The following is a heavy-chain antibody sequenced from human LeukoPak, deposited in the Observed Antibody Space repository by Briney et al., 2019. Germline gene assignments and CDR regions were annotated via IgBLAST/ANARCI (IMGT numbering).Heavy chain of an antibody. CDR1: GFTFSSYW. J-gene: IGHJ6*03. CDR3: AREERFWDYYYYYYMDV. Sequence: GGSLRLSCAASGFTFSSYWMSWVRQAPGKGLEWVANIKQDGSEKYYVDSVKGRFTISRDNAKNSLYLQMNSLRAEDTAVYYCAREERFWDYYYYYYMDVWGQGTLVTVSS. V-gene: IGHV3-7*01. D-gene: IGHD3-3*01. CDR2: IKQDGSEK.